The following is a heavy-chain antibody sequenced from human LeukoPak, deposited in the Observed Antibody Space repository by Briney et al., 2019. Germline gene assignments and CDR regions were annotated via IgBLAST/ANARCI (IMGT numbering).Heavy chain of an antibody. D-gene: IGHD6-13*01. J-gene: IGHJ4*02. V-gene: IGHV3-21*01. CDR1: GFTFSSYS. CDR2: ISSSSSYI. CDR3: ARDRSSSRGALGY. Sequence: GGSLRLSCAASGFTFSSYSMNWVRQAPGKGLEWVSSISSSSSYIYYADSVKGRFTISRDNAKNSLYLQMNSLRAEDTAVYYCARDRSSSRGALGYWGQGTLVTVSS.